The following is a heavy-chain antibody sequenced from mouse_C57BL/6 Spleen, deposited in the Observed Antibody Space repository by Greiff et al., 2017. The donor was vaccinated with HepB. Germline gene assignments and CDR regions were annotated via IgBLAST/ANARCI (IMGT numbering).Heavy chain of an antibody. CDR1: GFTFSSYG. D-gene: IGHD1-2*01. CDR3: SRHDDSYGLGAMDY. CDR2: ISSGGSYT. Sequence: EVQLVESGGDLVKPGGSLKLSCAASGFTFSSYGMSWVRQTPDKRLEWVATISSGGSYTYYPDSVKGRFTISRDNAKNTLYLQMSGLKSEYTAMYYCSRHDDSYGLGAMDYWGQGTSVTVSS. J-gene: IGHJ4*01. V-gene: IGHV5-6*01.